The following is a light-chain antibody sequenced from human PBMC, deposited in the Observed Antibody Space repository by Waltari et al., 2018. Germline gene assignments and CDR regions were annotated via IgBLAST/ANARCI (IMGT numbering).Light chain of an antibody. J-gene: IGLJ3*02. CDR3: YSYAGSANGV. CDR2: GVT. CDR1: SSHVGGYNL. V-gene: IGLV2-23*02. Sequence: QSALTQPASVSGSPGQTITISCTGTSSHVGGYNLVSCYQQHPDKAPKLVIYGVTKRPSGVSDRFSGSKSGNTASLTISGLQAEDEADYYCYSYAGSANGVFGGGTTLTVL.